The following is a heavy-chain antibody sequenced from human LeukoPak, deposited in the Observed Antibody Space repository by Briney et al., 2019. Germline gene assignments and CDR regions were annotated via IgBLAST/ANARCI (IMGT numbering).Heavy chain of an antibody. Sequence: GESLKISCKGSGYSFTSYWISWVRQMPGKGLEWMGRIDPSDSYTNYSPSFQGHVTISADKSIGTAYLQWSSLKASDTAMYYCYAGSGSYYDSSWFDPWGQGTLVTVSS. J-gene: IGHJ5*02. CDR2: IDPSDSYT. CDR3: YAGSGSYYDSSWFDP. CDR1: GYSFTSYW. D-gene: IGHD1-26*01. V-gene: IGHV5-10-1*01.